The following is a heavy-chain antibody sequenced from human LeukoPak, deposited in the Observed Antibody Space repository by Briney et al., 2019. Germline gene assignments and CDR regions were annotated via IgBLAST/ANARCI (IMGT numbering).Heavy chain of an antibody. Sequence: GGSLRLSCAASGFTFSSYAMHWVRQAPGKGLEWVAVISYDGSNKYYADSVKGRFTISRDNSKNTLYLQMNSLRAEDTAVYYCARADNSSPDIYYYGMDVWGQGTTVTVSS. D-gene: IGHD6-13*01. J-gene: IGHJ6*02. CDR3: ARADNSSPDIYYYGMDV. V-gene: IGHV3-30-3*01. CDR2: ISYDGSNK. CDR1: GFTFSSYA.